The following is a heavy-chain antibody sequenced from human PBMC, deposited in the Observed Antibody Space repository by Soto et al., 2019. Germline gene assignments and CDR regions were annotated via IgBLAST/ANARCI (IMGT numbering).Heavy chain of an antibody. J-gene: IGHJ3*02. CDR1: GGSISSSSYY. CDR2: IYYSGST. V-gene: IGHV4-39*01. D-gene: IGHD3-22*01. Sequence: SETLSLTCTVSGGSISSSSYYWGWIRQPPGKGLEWIGSIYYSGSTYYNPSLKSRATISVDTSKNQFSLKLSSVTAADTAVYYCAMEGIITMKVENAFDIWGKGTMVTVSS. CDR3: AMEGIITMKVENAFDI.